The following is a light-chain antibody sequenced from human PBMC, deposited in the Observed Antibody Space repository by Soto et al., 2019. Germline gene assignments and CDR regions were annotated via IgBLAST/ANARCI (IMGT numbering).Light chain of an antibody. CDR2: GAS. CDR1: QSVTTSY. V-gene: IGKV3-20*01. Sequence: EILFTPAPGTPSLSAGQRATPSCRASQSVTTSYLAWHQQNPGQAPRLLIYGASSRAAGIPDRFSGSGSGTDFTLTISRLEPEDFAVYYCQQYGSSPPTFGPGTKVDI. CDR3: QQYGSSPPT. J-gene: IGKJ3*01.